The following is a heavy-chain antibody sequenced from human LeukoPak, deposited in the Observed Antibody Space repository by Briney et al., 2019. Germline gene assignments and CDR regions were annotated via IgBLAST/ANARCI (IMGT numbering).Heavy chain of an antibody. CDR1: GGTFSSYA. J-gene: IGHJ4*02. V-gene: IGHV1-2*02. Sequence: ASVKVSCKASGGTFSSYAISWVRQAPGQGLEWMGGINPDSGGTNYAQKFQGRVTMTRDTSIRTAYMELSRLRSDDTAVYYCAKPLGYCSGGSCYPALGFDYWGQGTLVTVSS. CDR3: AKPLGYCSGGSCYPALGFDY. D-gene: IGHD2-15*01. CDR2: INPDSGGT.